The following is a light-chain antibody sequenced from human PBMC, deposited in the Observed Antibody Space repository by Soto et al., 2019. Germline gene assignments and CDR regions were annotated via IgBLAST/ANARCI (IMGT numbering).Light chain of an antibody. Sequence: EIMMTQAPPAPSLSPRERATPSFRASQSTNNYLAWYQQKPGQAPRLLIDGASNRATGIPARFSGSGFGTDFTLTISSLEPEDFAVYYCQQRHNWITFGQGTRLEIK. CDR2: GAS. CDR3: QQRHNWIT. V-gene: IGKV3-11*01. CDR1: QSTNNY. J-gene: IGKJ5*01.